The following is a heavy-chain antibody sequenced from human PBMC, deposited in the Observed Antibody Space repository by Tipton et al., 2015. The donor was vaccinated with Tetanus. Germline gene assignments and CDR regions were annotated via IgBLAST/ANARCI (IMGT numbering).Heavy chain of an antibody. J-gene: IGHJ4*02. CDR1: GYTFTSYG. CDR2: ISAYNGNT. Sequence: QLVQSGAEVKKPGASVKVSCKASGYTFTSYGINWVRQAPGQGLEWMGWISAYNGNTNYGQNVQGRVTMTTDTPTSTAYMELRSLRSDDTAVYYCARVPTNPLAVDRPTDYWGQGTLVTVSS. CDR3: ARVPTNPLAVDRPTDY. D-gene: IGHD6-19*01. V-gene: IGHV1-18*01.